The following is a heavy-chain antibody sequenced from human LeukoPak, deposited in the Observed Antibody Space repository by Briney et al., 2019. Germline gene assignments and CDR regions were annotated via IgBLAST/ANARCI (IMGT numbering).Heavy chain of an antibody. CDR2: INPSGGIT. CDR1: GYTFTSYY. V-gene: IGHV1-46*01. J-gene: IGHJ6*02. D-gene: IGHD2-15*01. Sequence: GASVKVSCKASGYTFTSYYMHWVRQAPGQGLEWMGIINPSGGITTYAQKFQGRVTMTGDTSTSTVYMELSSLRSEDTAVYYCARDPALLGYCKSVSCPVTYGMDVWGQGTTVTVSS. CDR3: ARDPALLGYCKSVSCPVTYGMDV.